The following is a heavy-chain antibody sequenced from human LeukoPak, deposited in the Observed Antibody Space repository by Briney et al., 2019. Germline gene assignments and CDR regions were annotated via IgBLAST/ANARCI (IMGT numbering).Heavy chain of an antibody. Sequence: SETLPLTSTVSGGSLTSDNWSWVRHPARKRLERIGRIYISGRTNYNPSLQSRVTTSVETSKNQFSLKLRSVTAADTAVYYCAGPISARPLGHYYYYMDVWGKGTTVTVSS. CDR3: AGPISARPLGHYYYYMDV. J-gene: IGHJ6*03. CDR1: GGSLTSDN. V-gene: IGHV4-4*07. CDR2: IYISGRT. D-gene: IGHD6-6*01.